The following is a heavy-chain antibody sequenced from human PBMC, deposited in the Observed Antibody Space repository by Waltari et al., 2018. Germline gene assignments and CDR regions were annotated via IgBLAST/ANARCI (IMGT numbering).Heavy chain of an antibody. CDR2: INSDGSST. J-gene: IGHJ4*02. D-gene: IGHD3-22*01. CDR1: GITFSRYW. V-gene: IGHV3-74*01. CDR3: ATCYYYDSSGNYYVSDY. Sequence: EVQLVESGGGLVQPGGSLRLSCAASGITFSRYWMHWFRQAPGQGLGWVSRINSDGSSTSYADSVKGRFTISRDNAKNTLYLQMNSLRAEDTAVYYCATCYYYDSSGNYYVSDYWGQGTLVTVSS.